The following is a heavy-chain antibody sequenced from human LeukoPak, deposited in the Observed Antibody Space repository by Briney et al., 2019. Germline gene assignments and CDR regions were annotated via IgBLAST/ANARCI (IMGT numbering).Heavy chain of an antibody. V-gene: IGHV4-61*02. CDR1: GDSISSGDYY. J-gene: IGHJ3*02. CDR3: ARGPYSYDSSGAFDI. Sequence: SQTLSLTCTVSGDSISSGDYYWSWIRQPAGKGLEWIGRISRSGSTNYNPSLKSRVTISVDTSKNQFTLKLSSVTAADTAVYFCARGPYSYDSSGAFDIWGQGTIVTVSS. D-gene: IGHD3-22*01. CDR2: ISRSGST.